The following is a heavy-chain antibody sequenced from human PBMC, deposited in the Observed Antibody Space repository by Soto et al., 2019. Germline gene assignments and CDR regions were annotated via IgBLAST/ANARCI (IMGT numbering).Heavy chain of an antibody. J-gene: IGHJ5*02. D-gene: IGHD3-10*01. CDR2: IRGSADSA. Sequence: PVGSLRLSCVASGFTFSAYSMNWVRQAPGKGLEWVSTIRGSADSANYADSVKGRFTISRDDSKNMLYLQMNSLRADDTAVYYCAKHLWFGESVFDPWGQGTLVTVSS. V-gene: IGHV3-23*01. CDR1: GFTFSAYS. CDR3: AKHLWFGESVFDP.